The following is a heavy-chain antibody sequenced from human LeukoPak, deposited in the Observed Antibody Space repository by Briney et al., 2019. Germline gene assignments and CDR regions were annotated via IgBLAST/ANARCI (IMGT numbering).Heavy chain of an antibody. CDR3: AKDGALLWFGELSLDY. CDR2: ISGSGGRT. CDR1: GFTFSSYA. Sequence: GGSLRLSCAASGFTFSSYAMSWSGQAPGKGLDWGSAISGSGGRTYYADSVKGRFTISRDNSKNTLYLQMNSLRAEDTAVYYCAKDGALLWFGELSLDYWGQGTLVTVSS. V-gene: IGHV3-23*01. D-gene: IGHD3-10*01. J-gene: IGHJ4*02.